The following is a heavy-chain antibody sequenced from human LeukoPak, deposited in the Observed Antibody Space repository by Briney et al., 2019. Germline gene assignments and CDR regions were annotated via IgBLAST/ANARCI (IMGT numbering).Heavy chain of an antibody. CDR2: IIPILGIA. CDR1: GGTFSSYA. D-gene: IGHD6-13*01. V-gene: IGHV1-69*04. Sequence: ASVKVSCKASGGTFSSYAIIWVRQAPGQGLEWMGRIIPILGIANYAQKFQGRVTITADKSTSTAYMELSSLRSEDTAVYYCARGRRPGYSSSWYYYFDYWGQGTLVTVSS. CDR3: ARGRRPGYSSSWYYYFDY. J-gene: IGHJ4*02.